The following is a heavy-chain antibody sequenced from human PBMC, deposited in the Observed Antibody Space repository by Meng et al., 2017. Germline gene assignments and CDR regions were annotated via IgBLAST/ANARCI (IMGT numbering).Heavy chain of an antibody. CDR3: ARDGGDYGIFPYYGMDV. Sequence: LSLTCAASGFTFSSYAMHWVRQAPGKGLEWVAVISYDGSNKYYADSVKGRFTISRDNSKNTLYLQMNSLRAEDTAVYYCARDGGDYGIFPYYGMDVWGQGTTVTVSS. V-gene: IGHV3-30*01. CDR1: GFTFSSYA. J-gene: IGHJ6*02. CDR2: ISYDGSNK. D-gene: IGHD4-17*01.